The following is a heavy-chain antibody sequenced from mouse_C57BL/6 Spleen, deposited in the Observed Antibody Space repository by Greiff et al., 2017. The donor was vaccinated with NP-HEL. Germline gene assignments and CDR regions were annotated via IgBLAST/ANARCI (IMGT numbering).Heavy chain of an antibody. J-gene: IGHJ3*01. D-gene: IGHD2-2*01. Sequence: QVQLQQPGAELVKPGASVKMSCKASGYTFTSYWITWVKQRPGQGLEWIGDIYPGSGSTNYNEKFKSKATLTVDTSSSTAYMQLSSLTSEDSAVYYCAKEGLSTMVTKRFAYWGQGTLVTVSA. CDR2: IYPGSGST. CDR3: AKEGLSTMVTKRFAY. CDR1: GYTFTSYW. V-gene: IGHV1-55*01.